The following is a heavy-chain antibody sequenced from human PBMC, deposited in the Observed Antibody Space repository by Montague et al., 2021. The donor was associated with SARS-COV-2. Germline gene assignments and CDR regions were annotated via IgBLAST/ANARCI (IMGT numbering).Heavy chain of an antibody. V-gene: IGHV4-39*07. Sequence: SETLSLTCTISGGSISSRSYYWGWIRQPPGKGLEWIGGIYSSGNTYYNPSLKSRVTISVDPSKNQFSLKLTSVTAADTAVYFCAREGAVVGARRTFDIWGQGTMVTVSS. D-gene: IGHD1-26*01. CDR2: IYSSGNT. J-gene: IGHJ3*02. CDR3: AREGAVVGARRTFDI. CDR1: GGSISSRSYY.